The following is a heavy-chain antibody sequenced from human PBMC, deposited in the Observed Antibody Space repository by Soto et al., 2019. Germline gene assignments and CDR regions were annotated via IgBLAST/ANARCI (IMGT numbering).Heavy chain of an antibody. Sequence: SETLSLTCAVYGGSFSGYYWSWIRQPPGKGLEWIGEINQSGSTNYNPSLKSRVTISVDTSKNQFSLKLSSVTAADTAVYYCARGVGWGMVRGVIGNDYWGQGTLVTVSS. CDR2: INQSGST. V-gene: IGHV4-34*01. D-gene: IGHD3-10*01. CDR1: GGSFSGYY. J-gene: IGHJ4*02. CDR3: ARGVGWGMVRGVIGNDY.